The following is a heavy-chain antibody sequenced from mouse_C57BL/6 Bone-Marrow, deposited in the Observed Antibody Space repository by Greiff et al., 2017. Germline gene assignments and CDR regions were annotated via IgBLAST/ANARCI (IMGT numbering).Heavy chain of an antibody. J-gene: IGHJ2*01. V-gene: IGHV14-4*01. CDR1: GFNIKDDY. CDR3: TTDFDY. CDR2: IDPENGDT. Sequence: EVQLVESGAELVRPGASVKLSCTASGFNIKDDYMHWVKQRPEQGLEWIGWIDPENGDTEYASKFQGKSTITADTSSNTAYLQLSSLTSEDTAVYYCTTDFDYWGQGTTLTVSS.